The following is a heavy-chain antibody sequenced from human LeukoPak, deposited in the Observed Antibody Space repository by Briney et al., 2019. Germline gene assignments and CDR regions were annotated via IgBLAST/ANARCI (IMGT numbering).Heavy chain of an antibody. CDR3: ATVSWLQFFY. Sequence: PGGSLRLSCAASGFTFTSHWMSWVRQAPGKGLEWVAKIKQDGSEKYYADSVKGRFTISRDNAKSSLYLQMNSRRAEDTAVYYCATVSWLQFFYWGQGTLVSVSS. CDR1: GFTFTSHW. D-gene: IGHD5-24*01. J-gene: IGHJ4*02. CDR2: IKQDGSEK. V-gene: IGHV3-7*05.